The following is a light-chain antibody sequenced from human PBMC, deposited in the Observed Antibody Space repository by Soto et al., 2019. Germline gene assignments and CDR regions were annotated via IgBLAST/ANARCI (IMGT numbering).Light chain of an antibody. CDR1: NIGDKL. Sequence: SYELTQPPSGSVAPGETARISCEGNNIGDKLVHWYQQRPGQAPVLVMYFNSERPSGIPERFSGSNSGNTATLIITRVEAGDEADYYCQLWDVGSDHYVVGSGTKVTVL. J-gene: IGLJ1*01. V-gene: IGLV3-21*04. CDR3: QLWDVGSDHYV. CDR2: FNS.